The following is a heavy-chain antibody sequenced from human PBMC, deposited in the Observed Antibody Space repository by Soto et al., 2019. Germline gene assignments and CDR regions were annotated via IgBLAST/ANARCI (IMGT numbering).Heavy chain of an antibody. CDR2: ISWNSGSI. Sequence: EVQLVESGGGLVQPGRSLRLSCAASGFTFDDYAMHWVRQAPGKGLEWVSGISWNSGSIGYADSVKGRFTISRDNAKNSLYLQMNSLRAEDTALYYCAKGLDSGYAGLFAAFDIWGQGTMVTVSS. D-gene: IGHD5-12*01. CDR1: GFTFDDYA. CDR3: AKGLDSGYAGLFAAFDI. J-gene: IGHJ3*02. V-gene: IGHV3-9*01.